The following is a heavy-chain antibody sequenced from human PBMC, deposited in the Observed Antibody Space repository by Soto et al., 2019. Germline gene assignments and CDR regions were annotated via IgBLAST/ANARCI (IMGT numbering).Heavy chain of an antibody. CDR2: INSRSSTM. Sequence: GGSLRLSCAASGFTFSSFSMLWIRQAPGKGLEWVSNINSRSSTMNYADSVKGRFTISRDNAKNSLYLQMNSLRDEDTAVYYCARPHLDRPTYYGMDVWGQGTTVTVSS. D-gene: IGHD2-2*03. V-gene: IGHV3-48*02. CDR3: ARPHLDRPTYYGMDV. CDR1: GFTFSSFS. J-gene: IGHJ6*02.